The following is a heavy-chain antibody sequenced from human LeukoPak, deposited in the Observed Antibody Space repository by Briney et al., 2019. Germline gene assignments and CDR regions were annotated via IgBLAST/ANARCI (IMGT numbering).Heavy chain of an antibody. CDR3: ARDQYAGYDPYYFYY. D-gene: IGHD2-2*01. J-gene: IGHJ4*02. Sequence: GGSLRLSCTASGFTVGAYAMTWVRQAPGKGLEWVSCIRSRTYGGTTEYAASVKGRFTISRDDSKSIAYLQMNTLKTEDTAVYYCARDQYAGYDPYYFYYWGQGTLVTASS. V-gene: IGHV3-49*04. CDR2: IRSRTYGGTT. CDR1: GFTVGAYA.